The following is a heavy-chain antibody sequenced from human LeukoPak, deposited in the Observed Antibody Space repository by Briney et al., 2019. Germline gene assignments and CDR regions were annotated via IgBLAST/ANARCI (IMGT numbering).Heavy chain of an antibody. CDR3: ARRGITYSTSYFDS. Sequence: PSETLSLTCTVSRGSISSSSFWGWIRRPPGKGLEWIGHIFYSGSTYYNPSLKSRVTLSVDTSDNQFSLRLTSVSAADTAIYYCARRGITYSTSYFDSWGQGILVTVSP. D-gene: IGHD6-13*01. V-gene: IGHV4-39*01. J-gene: IGHJ4*02. CDR1: RGSISSSSF. CDR2: IFYSGST.